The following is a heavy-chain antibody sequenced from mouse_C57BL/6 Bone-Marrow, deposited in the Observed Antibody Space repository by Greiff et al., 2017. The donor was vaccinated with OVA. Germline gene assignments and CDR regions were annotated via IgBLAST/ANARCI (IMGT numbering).Heavy chain of an antibody. V-gene: IGHV1-31*01. J-gene: IGHJ2*01. CDR2: IYPYNGVS. CDR1: GYSFTGYY. D-gene: IGHD1-1*01. CDR3: ARAPLTTVVAGGFDY. Sequence: EVQLVESGPELVKPGASVKISCKASGYSFTGYYMHWVKQSHGNILDWIGYIYPYNGVSSYNQKFKGKATLTVDKSSSTAYMELRSLTSEDSAVYYCARAPLTTVVAGGFDYWGQGTTLTVSS.